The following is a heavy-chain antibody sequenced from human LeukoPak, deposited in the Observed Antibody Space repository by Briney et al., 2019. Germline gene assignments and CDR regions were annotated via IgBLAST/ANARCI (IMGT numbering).Heavy chain of an antibody. Sequence: GGSLRLSCATSGFTFRNFGMHWVRQTPGKGLEWVSFILYDGTDGPNEYYAGSVKGRFTISRDNSKNTLYLQMNSLRAEDTAVYYCARPRDPYYYDSSGLNWGQGTLVTVSS. CDR1: GFTFRNFG. V-gene: IGHV3-30*02. D-gene: IGHD3-22*01. CDR3: ARPRDPYYYDSSGLN. CDR2: ILYDGTDGPNE. J-gene: IGHJ4*02.